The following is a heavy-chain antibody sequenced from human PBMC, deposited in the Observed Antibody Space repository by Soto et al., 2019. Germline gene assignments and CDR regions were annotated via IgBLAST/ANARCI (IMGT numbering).Heavy chain of an antibody. J-gene: IGHJ6*03. CDR1: GGSFSGYY. V-gene: IGHV4-34*01. CDR2: INHRGST. CDR3: ARVEVAHYYYYMDV. Sequence: SETLSLTCAVYGGSFSGYYWSWIRQPPGKGLEWIGEINHRGSTNYNPSLKSRVTISVDTSKNQFSLKLSSVTAADTAVYYCARVEVAHYYYYMDVWGKGTTVTVSS. D-gene: IGHD5-12*01.